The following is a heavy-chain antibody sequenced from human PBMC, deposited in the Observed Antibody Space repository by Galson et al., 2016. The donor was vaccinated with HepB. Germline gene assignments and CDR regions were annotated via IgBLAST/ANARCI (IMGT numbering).Heavy chain of an antibody. Sequence: SLRLSCAASGLTLSTSDLSWVRQAPGKGLEWVSAIVHNGERTYYAESVKGRFTMSRDNSKNTLFLQMHSLRADDTAVYYCAAGMGYGWFGPWGQGTLVTVSS. CDR1: GLTLSTSD. CDR2: IVHNGERT. J-gene: IGHJ5*02. D-gene: IGHD1-1*01. CDR3: AAGMGYGWFGP. V-gene: IGHV3-23*01.